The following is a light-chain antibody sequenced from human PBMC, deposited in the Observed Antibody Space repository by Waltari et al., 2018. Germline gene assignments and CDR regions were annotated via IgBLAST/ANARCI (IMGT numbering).Light chain of an antibody. V-gene: IGLV1-44*01. Sequence: QSVLTQPPSASGTPGQRVTISCSGSSSNIGSNALNWNQHLPGTAPTLLIYSHDQRPSGVPDRFSGSKSGTSASLAISGLQSEDEADYYCGAWDDRLNVYVFGTGTRVTVL. CDR2: SHD. J-gene: IGLJ1*01. CDR3: GAWDDRLNVYV. CDR1: SSNIGSNA.